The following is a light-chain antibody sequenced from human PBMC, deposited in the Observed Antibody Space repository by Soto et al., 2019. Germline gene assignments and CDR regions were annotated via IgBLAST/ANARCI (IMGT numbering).Light chain of an antibody. CDR2: EAS. J-gene: IGKJ1*01. Sequence: EIVLTQSPATLSLSPGERATLSCRASQSVSSYLAWYQQKPGQPPGLLIYEASTRATGVPARFSGSGSGTDFTLTISSLEPEDFAVYYCQQRSNWPGTFGQGTKVDIK. CDR3: QQRSNWPGT. CDR1: QSVSSY. V-gene: IGKV3-11*01.